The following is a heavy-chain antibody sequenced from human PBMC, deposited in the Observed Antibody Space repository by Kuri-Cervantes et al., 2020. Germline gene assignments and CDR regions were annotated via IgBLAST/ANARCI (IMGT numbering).Heavy chain of an antibody. V-gene: IGHV3-30*03. J-gene: IGHJ2*01. CDR2: ISYDGSNK. CDR3: TTTYYYDSSGYYYDWYFDL. Sequence: GESLKISCAASGFTFSSYGMRWVRQAPGKGLEWVAVISYDGSNKYYADSVRGRFTISRDNSKNTMYLQMNSLKTEDTAVYYCTTTYYYDSSGYYYDWYFDLWGRGTLVTVSS. D-gene: IGHD3-22*01. CDR1: GFTFSSYG.